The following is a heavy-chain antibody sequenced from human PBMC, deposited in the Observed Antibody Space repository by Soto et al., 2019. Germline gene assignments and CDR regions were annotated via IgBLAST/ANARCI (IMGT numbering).Heavy chain of an antibody. CDR1: GGSFSGYY. J-gene: IGHJ4*02. Sequence: PSETLSLTCAVYGGSFSGYYWSWIRQPPGKGLEWIGEINHSGSTNYNPSLKSRVTISVDTSKNQFSLKLSSVTAADTAVYYCASAPYYYDSSGYYGYWGQGTLVTVSS. D-gene: IGHD3-22*01. V-gene: IGHV4-34*01. CDR3: ASAPYYYDSSGYYGY. CDR2: INHSGST.